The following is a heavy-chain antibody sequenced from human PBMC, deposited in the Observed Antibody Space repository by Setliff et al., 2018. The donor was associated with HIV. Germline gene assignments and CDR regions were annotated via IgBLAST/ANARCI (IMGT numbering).Heavy chain of an antibody. CDR1: GGTFSSYA. D-gene: IGHD2-21*02. Sequence: SVKVSCKASGGTFSSYAISWVRQAPGQGLEWMGGIIPIFGTANYAQKFQGRVTITADESTSTAYMELSSLRSEDTAVYYCARDSVVVTAIAFLDAFDIWGQGTMVTVSS. CDR3: ARDSVVVTAIAFLDAFDI. J-gene: IGHJ3*02. CDR2: IIPIFGTA. V-gene: IGHV1-69*13.